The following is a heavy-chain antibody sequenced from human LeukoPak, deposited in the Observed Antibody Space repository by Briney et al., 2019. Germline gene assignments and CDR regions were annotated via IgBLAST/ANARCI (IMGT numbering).Heavy chain of an antibody. Sequence: SETLSLTCSVSGCSISSGGYYWSWIRQHPGKGLEWIGYIYYSGGTYYNPSLKSRVTISVDTSKNQFSLKLRSVTAADTAVYYCARGCGYSYGTPFFPDIYWGQGTLVTVSS. D-gene: IGHD5-18*01. CDR1: GCSISSGGYY. J-gene: IGHJ4*02. CDR3: ARGCGYSYGTPFFPDIY. CDR2: IYYSGGT. V-gene: IGHV4-31*03.